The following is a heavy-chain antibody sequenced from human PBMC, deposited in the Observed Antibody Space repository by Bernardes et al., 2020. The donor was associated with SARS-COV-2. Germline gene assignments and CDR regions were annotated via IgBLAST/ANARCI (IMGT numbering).Heavy chain of an antibody. CDR1: AYTLGESS. CDR2: LYPDSGKT. J-gene: IGHJ4*02. V-gene: IGHV1-24*01. D-gene: IGHD6-6*01. CDR3: ATSGFQLLVRPCDY. Sequence: SGKVSCKICAYTLGESSMHWVRHAPGKGLEWRGGLYPDSGKTIYAQSFQGRVTMTENTSTNRTYMEVTSLPSDDTAVYYCATSGFQLLVRPCDYWGQGTLVTVSS.